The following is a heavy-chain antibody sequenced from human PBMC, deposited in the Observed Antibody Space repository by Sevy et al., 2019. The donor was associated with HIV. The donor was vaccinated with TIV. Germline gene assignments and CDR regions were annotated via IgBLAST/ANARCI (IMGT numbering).Heavy chain of an antibody. D-gene: IGHD1-26*01. CDR2: IYSGGST. CDR1: GFTVSSNY. V-gene: IGHV3-53*01. Sequence: GGSLRLSCAASGFTVSSNYMSWVRQAPGKGLEWVSVIYSGGSTYYADSVKGRFTISRDNSKTILYLQMNSLRAEDTAVYSCATSSGDYLQFDYWGQGTLVTVSS. J-gene: IGHJ4*02. CDR3: ATSSGDYLQFDY.